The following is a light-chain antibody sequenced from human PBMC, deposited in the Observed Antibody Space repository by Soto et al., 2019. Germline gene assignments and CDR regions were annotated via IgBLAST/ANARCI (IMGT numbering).Light chain of an antibody. CDR1: SSDVGGYDY. Sequence: QSALTQPPSAAGSPGPSVTISCTGTSSDVGGYDYVSCYQQYPGKDPQLMIYEVNKRPSGVPDRFSGSKSGNTASLTVSGLQAEDEADYSCSSDACNNHVLFGEGTKLTVL. CDR2: EVN. J-gene: IGLJ2*01. V-gene: IGLV2-8*01. CDR3: SSDACNNHVL.